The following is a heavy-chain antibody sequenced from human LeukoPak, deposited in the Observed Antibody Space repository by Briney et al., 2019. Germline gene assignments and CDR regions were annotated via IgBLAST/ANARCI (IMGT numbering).Heavy chain of an antibody. D-gene: IGHD2-2*01. CDR2: FSGSGDST. CDR1: GFTFSSYG. V-gene: IGHV3-23*01. Sequence: GGSLRLSCAASGFTFSSYGMSWVRQAPGKGLEWVSGFSGSGDSTHYADSVKGRLTISRDNSKNTLYLQMNSLRAEDTAVYYCAKWSTPKDAFDIWGQGTMVTVSS. J-gene: IGHJ3*02. CDR3: AKWSTPKDAFDI.